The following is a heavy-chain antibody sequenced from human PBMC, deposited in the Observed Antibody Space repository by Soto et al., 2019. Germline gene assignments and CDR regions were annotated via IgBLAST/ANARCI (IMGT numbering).Heavy chain of an antibody. V-gene: IGHV4-38-2*01. Sequence: SETLSLTCAVSGYSISSGYYWGWIRQPPGKGLEWIGNIYHSGSTYYNPSLKSRVTISVDTSKNQFSLKLSSVTAADTAVYYCARVTWERTFDYWGQGTLVTVSS. D-gene: IGHD1-26*01. CDR3: ARVTWERTFDY. CDR1: GYSISSGYY. CDR2: IYHSGST. J-gene: IGHJ4*02.